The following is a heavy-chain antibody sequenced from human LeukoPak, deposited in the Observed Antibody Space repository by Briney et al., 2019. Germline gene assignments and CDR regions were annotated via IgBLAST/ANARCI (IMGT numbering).Heavy chain of an antibody. V-gene: IGHV1-2*02. CDR2: INPNSGGT. D-gene: IGHD6-6*01. J-gene: IGHJ4*02. CDR3: ARARWQLVPYFDS. CDR1: GYTFTDYF. Sequence: ASVKVSCKASGYTFTDYFMHWVRQAPGQGLEWMGWINPNSGGTNFAQKFQGRVAMTRDTSISTAYLELGSLRSDDTAVYFCARARWQLVPYFDSWGQGTLVTVSS.